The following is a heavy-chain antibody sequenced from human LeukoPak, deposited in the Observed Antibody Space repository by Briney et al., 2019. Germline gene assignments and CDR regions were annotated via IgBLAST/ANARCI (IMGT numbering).Heavy chain of an antibody. CDR3: AKGDTTWELPHDY. CDR1: GFSFSDYG. CDR2: LSYRGDST. V-gene: IGHV3-23*01. Sequence: GGSLRLSCAGSGFSFSDYGMSWVRQPPGKGLEWVSGLSYRGDSTYYADSVKGRFTISRDNSKSTLYLQMNSLRAEDTAVYYCAKGDTTWELPHDYWGQGTLVTVSS. J-gene: IGHJ4*02. D-gene: IGHD1-26*01.